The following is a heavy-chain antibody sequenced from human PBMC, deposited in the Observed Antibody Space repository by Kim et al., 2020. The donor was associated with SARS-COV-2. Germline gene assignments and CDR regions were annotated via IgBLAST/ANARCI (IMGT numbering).Heavy chain of an antibody. Sequence: GGSLRLSCAASGFTFSSYGMHWVRQAPGKGLEWVAVISYDGSNKYYADSVKGRFTISRDNSKNTLYLQMNSLRAEDTAVYYCASHIGGWELLSGWFDPWGQGTLVTVSS. CDR1: GFTFSSYG. V-gene: IGHV3-30*03. J-gene: IGHJ5*02. CDR3: ASHIGGWELLSGWFDP. D-gene: IGHD1-26*01. CDR2: ISYDGSNK.